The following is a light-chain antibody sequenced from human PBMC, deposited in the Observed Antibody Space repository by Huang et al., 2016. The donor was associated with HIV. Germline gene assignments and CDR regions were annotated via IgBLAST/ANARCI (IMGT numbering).Light chain of an antibody. CDR1: QAISSW. CDR2: AAS. CDR3: QQVNSFPIT. V-gene: IGKV1-12*01. J-gene: IGKJ5*01. Sequence: DIQMTQSPSFVSASVGDRVAITCRASQAISSWLAWYQQKPGKAPKRLIYAASSLQGGVPSRFSGSGSGTEFTLTISSLQPEDFATYYCQQVNSFPITFGQGTRLE.